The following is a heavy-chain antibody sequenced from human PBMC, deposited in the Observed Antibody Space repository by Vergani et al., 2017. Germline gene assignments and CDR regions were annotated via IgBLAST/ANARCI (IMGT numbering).Heavy chain of an antibody. CDR3: ARGRKKRGWYGGAGENWFDP. J-gene: IGHJ5*02. D-gene: IGHD6-19*01. CDR2: INHSGST. Sequence: QVQLQQWGAGLLKPSETLSLTCAVYGGSFSGYYWSWIRQPPGKGLGWIGEINHSGSTNYNPSLKSRVTISVDTSKNQFSLHLSSVTAAATAVYYCARGRKKRGWYGGAGENWFDPWGQGTLVTVSS. V-gene: IGHV4-34*01. CDR1: GGSFSGYY.